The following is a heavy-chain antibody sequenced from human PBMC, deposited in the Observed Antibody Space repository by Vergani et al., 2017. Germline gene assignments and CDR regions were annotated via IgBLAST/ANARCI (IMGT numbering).Heavy chain of an antibody. V-gene: IGHV3-30*18. J-gene: IGHJ6*03. CDR1: GFSFSSHA. CDR2: ISNDGSKK. Sequence: QVQLAESGGGRVPPGRSLRLSCAASGFSFSSHAIHWVRQAPGKGLEWVAVISNDGSKKDYADSVKGRFTNPRDNSKNKLDLQMNSLRTQDTAVYYCAKAGSVTSGSLQYNFYMDVWGKGTTVTVS. D-gene: IGHD3-10*01. CDR3: AKAGSVTSGSLQYNFYMDV.